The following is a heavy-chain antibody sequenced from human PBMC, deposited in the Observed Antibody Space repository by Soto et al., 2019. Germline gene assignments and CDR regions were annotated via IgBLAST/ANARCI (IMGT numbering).Heavy chain of an antibody. V-gene: IGHV3-53*01. CDR2: IYSGGST. D-gene: IGHD2-2*01. Sequence: APGKGLEWVSVIYSGGSTYYADSVEGRFTISRDNSRNTVYLQMNSLRAEDTAVYYCAKDLDATVFNFDSWGQGTLVTVSS. J-gene: IGHJ4*02. CDR3: AKDLDATVFNFDS.